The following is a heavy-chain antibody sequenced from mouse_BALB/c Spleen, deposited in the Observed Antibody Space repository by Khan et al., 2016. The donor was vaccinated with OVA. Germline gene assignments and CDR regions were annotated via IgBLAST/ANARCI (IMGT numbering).Heavy chain of an antibody. CDR2: ISPGSGDT. V-gene: IGHV1-77*01. CDR3: ARRNYFGYTFAY. J-gene: IGHJ3*01. Sequence: QVQLQQSGAELARPGASVKLSCKASGYTFTDFYINWVKQRTGQGLEGIGEISPGSGDTYYNEKFKGKATLTADKSSSTVYLQLSSLTTEASAVYFCARRNYFGYTFAYWGQGTLSLSLQ. CDR1: GYTFTDFY. D-gene: IGHD1-2*01.